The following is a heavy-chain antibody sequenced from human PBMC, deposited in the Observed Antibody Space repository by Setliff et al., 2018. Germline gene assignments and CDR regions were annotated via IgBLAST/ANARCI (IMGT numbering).Heavy chain of an antibody. D-gene: IGHD6-25*01. CDR2: VFSGDSDT. CDR1: GYRFTTYW. J-gene: IGHJ3*02. CDR3: ARLGAPASHDAFDI. V-gene: IGHV5-51*01. Sequence: PGESLKLSCKGSGYRFTTYWIGWVRQMPGKGLEWMGIVFSGDSDTRYSPSFQGQVTMSADKSINTAYLQWNSLKASDTAMYYCARLGAPASHDAFDIWGQGTMVTVSS.